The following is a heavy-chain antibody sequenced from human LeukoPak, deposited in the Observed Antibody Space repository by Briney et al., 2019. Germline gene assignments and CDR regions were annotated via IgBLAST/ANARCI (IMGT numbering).Heavy chain of an antibody. V-gene: IGHV5-51*01. J-gene: IGHJ4*02. Sequence: GESLKISCKGSGYSFTSYWIGWVRQMPGKGLEWMGIIYPGDSDTRYSPSFQGQVTISADKSISTAYLQWSSLKATDTAMYYCARSFRSTAPSIDYWGQGTLVTVSS. D-gene: IGHD3-16*02. CDR1: GYSFTSYW. CDR2: IYPGDSDT. CDR3: ARSFRSTAPSIDY.